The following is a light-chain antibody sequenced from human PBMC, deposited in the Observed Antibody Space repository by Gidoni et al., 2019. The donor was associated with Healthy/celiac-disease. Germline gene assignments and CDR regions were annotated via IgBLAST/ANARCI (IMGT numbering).Light chain of an antibody. J-gene: IGKJ5*01. CDR2: LGS. V-gene: IGKV2-28*01. CDR1: QSLLHSNGYNY. CDR3: MQALQTPVT. Sequence: DIVLTHSPLSLPVTPGEPASIYCRSSQSLLHSNGYNYLDWYLQKPGQSPQLLIYLGSNRASGVPDRFSGSGSGTDFTLKISRVEAEDVGVYYCMQALQTPVTFGQGTRLEIK.